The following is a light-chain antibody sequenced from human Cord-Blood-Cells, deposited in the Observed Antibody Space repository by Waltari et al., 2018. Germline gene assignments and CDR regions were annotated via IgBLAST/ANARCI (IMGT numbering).Light chain of an antibody. Sequence: QSALTQPPSAARSPGQSVTIPCTGTSLDVGGYNHVPWYQQHPGKAPKLMIYEVSNRPSGVPDRFSGSKSGNTASLTVSGLQAEDEADYYCSSYAGSNNFVVFGGGTKLTVL. CDR3: SSYAGSNNFVV. CDR2: EVS. V-gene: IGLV2-8*01. J-gene: IGLJ2*01. CDR1: SLDVGGYNH.